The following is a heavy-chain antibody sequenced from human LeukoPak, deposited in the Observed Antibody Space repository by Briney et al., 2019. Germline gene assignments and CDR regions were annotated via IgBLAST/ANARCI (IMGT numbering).Heavy chain of an antibody. J-gene: IGHJ6*02. V-gene: IGHV3-66*02. CDR3: ARLYGDYGTYYYYYGMDV. Sequence: PGGSLRLSCAASGFTVSSNYMSWVRQAPWKGLEWVSVIYSGGSTYYADSVKGRFTISRDNSKNTLYHQMNSLRAENTAVYYCARLYGDYGTYYYYYGMDVWGQGTTVTVSS. CDR2: IYSGGST. D-gene: IGHD4-17*01. CDR1: GFTVSSNY.